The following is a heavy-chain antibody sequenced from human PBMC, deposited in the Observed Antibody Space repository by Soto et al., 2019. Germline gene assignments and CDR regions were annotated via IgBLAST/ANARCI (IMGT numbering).Heavy chain of an antibody. Sequence: GGSLRLSCAASGFTFSDHYMDWVRQAPGKGLEWVGRTRNKANSYTTEYAASVKGRVTISRDDSKNSLYLQMNSLKTEDTAVYYCARGGSNYWFDPWGQGTLVTVSS. V-gene: IGHV3-72*01. CDR3: ARGGSNYWFDP. J-gene: IGHJ5*02. CDR1: GFTFSDHY. CDR2: TRNKANSYTT. D-gene: IGHD4-4*01.